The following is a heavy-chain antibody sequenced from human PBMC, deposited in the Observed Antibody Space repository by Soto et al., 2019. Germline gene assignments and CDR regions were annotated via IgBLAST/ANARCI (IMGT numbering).Heavy chain of an antibody. CDR2: TLPFLGSS. D-gene: IGHD1-26*01. J-gene: IGHJ6*02. V-gene: IGHV1-69*01. CDR1: GGTFKKFA. CDR3: ARGGKFHSEDLWEASYSHGLDV. Sequence: QVQLVQSGPEVKKPGSSVKVSCEASGGTFKKFAISWVRQAPGQGLEWMGGTLPFLGSSTYPQKFQGRVTIAAYESATTTYMELTGLTSEDTAVYYCARGGKFHSEDLWEASYSHGLDVWGQGTTVTVSS.